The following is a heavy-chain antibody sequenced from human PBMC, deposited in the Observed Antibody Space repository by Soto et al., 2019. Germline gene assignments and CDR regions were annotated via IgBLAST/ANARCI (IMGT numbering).Heavy chain of an antibody. V-gene: IGHV4-31*03. D-gene: IGHD2-2*01. Sequence: QVQLQESGPGLVRPSQTLSLTCTVSGDTISSGGFFWTWMRQRPGQGLEWGGYIYYSGAFYNNPSLNGRVTLSRDTSNNQFSLRLNSVTAADTALYYCARLHCSCNSCSLGGGFDVWGQGTMVTVSS. CDR3: ARLHCSCNSCSLGGGFDV. CDR2: IYYSGAF. J-gene: IGHJ3*01. CDR1: GDTISSGGFF.